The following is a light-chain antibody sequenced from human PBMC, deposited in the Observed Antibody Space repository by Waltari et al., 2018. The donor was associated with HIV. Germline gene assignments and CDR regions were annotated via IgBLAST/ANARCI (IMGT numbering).Light chain of an antibody. CDR2: VAS. V-gene: IGKV1-39*01. CDR3: QHSYSPPYT. J-gene: IGKJ2*01. Sequence: DIQMTQSPSSLSASVGDSVTITCRASQSISTYLNWYQQKQGKAPKLLIYVASSLQSGVPSRFSGSGSGTDFTLTISSLQPEDFATYYCQHSYSPPYTFGQGTKLEIK. CDR1: QSISTY.